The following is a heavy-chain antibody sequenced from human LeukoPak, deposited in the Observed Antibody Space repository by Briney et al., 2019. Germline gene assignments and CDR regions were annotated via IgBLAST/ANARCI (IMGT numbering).Heavy chain of an antibody. J-gene: IGHJ4*02. CDR1: GGTFSSYA. V-gene: IGHV1-69*13. CDR3: ARDSPFTMVRGVITD. CDR2: IIPIFGTA. D-gene: IGHD3-10*01. Sequence: SVKVSCKASGGTFSSYAISWVRQAPGQGLEWMGGIIPIFGTANYAQKFQGRVTITADESTSTAYMGLSSLRSEDTAVYYCARDSPFTMVRGVITDWGQGTLVTVSS.